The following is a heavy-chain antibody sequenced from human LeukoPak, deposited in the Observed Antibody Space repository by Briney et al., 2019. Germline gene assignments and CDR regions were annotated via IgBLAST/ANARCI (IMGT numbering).Heavy chain of an antibody. CDR2: INSEGSST. Sequence: AGGSLRLSCAASGFTFSSYWMHWVRQAPGKGLVWVSRINSEGSSTSYANSVKGRFTISRDNAKNTLYLQMNSLRAGDTAVYYCARVNPGTTVANYWGQGTLVTVSS. V-gene: IGHV3-74*01. J-gene: IGHJ4*02. D-gene: IGHD1-1*01. CDR1: GFTFSSYW. CDR3: ARVNPGTTVANY.